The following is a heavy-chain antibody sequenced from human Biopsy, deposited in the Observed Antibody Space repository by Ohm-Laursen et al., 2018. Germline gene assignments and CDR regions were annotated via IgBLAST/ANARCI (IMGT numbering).Heavy chain of an antibody. CDR3: ARVAGGYAYYYGMDV. V-gene: IGHV4-38-2*01. D-gene: IGHD5-12*01. CDR1: GYSVTNDYY. Sequence: SDTLYLTWAVSGYSVTNDYYWGWIRQPPGKGLEWIGNIYYDGITYYNPSLKSRVATSVDTSKNQFSLRLTSVTAADTAVYYCARVAGGYAYYYGMDVWGQGTTVIVSS. CDR2: IYYDGIT. J-gene: IGHJ6*02.